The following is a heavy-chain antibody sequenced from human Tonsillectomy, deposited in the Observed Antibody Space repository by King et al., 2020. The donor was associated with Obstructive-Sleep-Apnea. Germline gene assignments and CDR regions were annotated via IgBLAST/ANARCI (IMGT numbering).Heavy chain of an antibody. Sequence: VQLQESGPGLVKPSQTLSLTCTVSGGSISSGGYYWSWIRQHPGKGLEWIGYIYYSGSTYYNPSLKSRVTISVATSKNQFSLKLSSVTAAATAVYYCARRSSGYAFDIWGQGTMVTVSS. CDR3: ARRSSGYAFDI. D-gene: IGHD3-22*01. V-gene: IGHV4-31*03. CDR2: IYYSGST. J-gene: IGHJ3*02. CDR1: GGSISSGGYY.